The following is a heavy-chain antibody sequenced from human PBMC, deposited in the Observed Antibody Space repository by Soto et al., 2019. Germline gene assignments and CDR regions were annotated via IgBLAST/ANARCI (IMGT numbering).Heavy chain of an antibody. CDR1: GFTFSDHY. J-gene: IGHJ6*02. CDR2: TRNKANSYTT. V-gene: IGHV3-72*01. D-gene: IGHD3-3*01. CDR3: ARGGVGLDLYYYGMDV. Sequence: PGGSLRLSCAASGFTFSDHYMDWVRQAPGKGLEWVGRTRNKANSYTTEYAASVKGRFTISRDDSKNSLYLQMNSLKTEDTAVYYCARGGVGLDLYYYGMDVWGQGTTVTVSS.